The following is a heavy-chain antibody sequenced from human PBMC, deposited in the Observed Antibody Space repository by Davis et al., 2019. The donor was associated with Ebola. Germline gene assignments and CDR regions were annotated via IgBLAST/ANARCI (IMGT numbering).Heavy chain of an antibody. D-gene: IGHD6-6*01. CDR2: IYHSGST. CDR1: GGSISSSNW. CDR3: ARGPSIANFDY. Sequence: SETLSLTCAVSGGSISSSNWWRWVRQPPGKGLEWIGEIYHSGSTNYNPSLKSRVTISVDTSKNQFSLKLSSVTAADTAVYYCARGPSIANFDYWGQGTLVTVSS. J-gene: IGHJ4*02. V-gene: IGHV4-4*02.